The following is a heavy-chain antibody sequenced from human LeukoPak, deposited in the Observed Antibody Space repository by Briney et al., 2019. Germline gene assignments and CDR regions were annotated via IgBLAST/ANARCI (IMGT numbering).Heavy chain of an antibody. CDR1: GDSITNGGYF. CDR2: VYYSGGT. V-gene: IGHV4-31*03. J-gene: IGHJ4*02. Sequence: SETLSLTCTVSGDSITNGGYFWSWVRQHPQKGLEWIGYVYYSGGTYYNPSLNSRLAISVDTSENQFFLQMTSVTAADTAVYYCVTVPKGRGTNFDSWGQGTLVTVSS. D-gene: IGHD3-10*01. CDR3: VTVPKGRGTNFDS.